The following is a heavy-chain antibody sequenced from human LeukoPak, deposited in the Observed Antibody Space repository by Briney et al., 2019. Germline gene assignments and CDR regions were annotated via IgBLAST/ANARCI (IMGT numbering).Heavy chain of an antibody. D-gene: IGHD6-19*01. CDR1: GYTFTSYA. CDR2: INAGNGNT. Sequence: ASLKVSCKASGYTFTSYAMHWVRQAPGQRLEWMGWINAGNGNTKYSQKFQGRVTITRDTSASTAYMELSSLRSEDTAVYYCARRASIAVAGTPLNPWGQGTLVTVSS. CDR3: ARRASIAVAGTPLNP. V-gene: IGHV1-3*01. J-gene: IGHJ5*02.